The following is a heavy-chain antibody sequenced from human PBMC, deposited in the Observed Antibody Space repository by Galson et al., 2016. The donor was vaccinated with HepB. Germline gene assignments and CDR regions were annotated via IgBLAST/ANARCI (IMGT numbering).Heavy chain of an antibody. D-gene: IGHD2-15*01. CDR1: GFTFSSYA. Sequence: SLRLSCAASGFTFSSYAMSWVRQAPGKGLEWVSTITGSGGWIKYADSVKGRLITSRDNSKNTLYLQLNSLRAEDTAVCYCAKGGGYCSDATCYYRNSWGQGTLVTVSS. CDR2: ITGSGGWI. J-gene: IGHJ4*02. V-gene: IGHV3-23*01. CDR3: AKGGGYCSDATCYYRNS.